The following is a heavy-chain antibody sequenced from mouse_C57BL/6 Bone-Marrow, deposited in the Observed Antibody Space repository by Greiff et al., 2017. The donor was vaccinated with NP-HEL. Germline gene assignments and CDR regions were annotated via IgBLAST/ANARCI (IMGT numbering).Heavy chain of an antibody. CDR3: ARGIYYYGSSSSHWYFDV. J-gene: IGHJ1*03. D-gene: IGHD1-1*01. CDR1: GYAFSSSW. Sequence: VKLQESGPELVKPGASVKISCKASGYAFSSSWMNWVKQRPGKGLEWIGRIYPGDGDTNYNGKFKGKATLTSDKSSSTAYMQLSSLTSEDSAVYFCARGIYYYGSSSSHWYFDVWGTGTTVTVSS. V-gene: IGHV1-82*01. CDR2: IYPGDGDT.